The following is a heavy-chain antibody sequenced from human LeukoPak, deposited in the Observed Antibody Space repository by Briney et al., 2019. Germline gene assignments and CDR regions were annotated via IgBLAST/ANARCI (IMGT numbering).Heavy chain of an antibody. CDR2: INPSGGDT. J-gene: IGHJ4*02. V-gene: IGHV1-46*01. D-gene: IGHD2-21*01. CDR3: ASENGGEDY. Sequence: ASVKVSCKASEYPFTRYSMHSGRQAPGQGLEWMGMINPSGGDTTYAQKLQGRVTMTRDTSTSTVYMELSSLRSEDTAVYYCASENGGEDYWGQGTLVTVSS. CDR1: EYPFTRYS.